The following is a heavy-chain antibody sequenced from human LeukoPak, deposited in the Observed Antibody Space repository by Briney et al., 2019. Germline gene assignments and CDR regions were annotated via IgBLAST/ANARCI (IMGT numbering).Heavy chain of an antibody. Sequence: GGSLRLSCAASGFTFSSYAMSWVRQAPGKGLEWAAAITGSGGSTCYADSVRGRFTISRDNSRNTLYLQMNSLRAEDTAIYYCAKNGDRGAYCSGGTCYPYYYYYMDVWGKGTTVTVSS. D-gene: IGHD2-15*01. J-gene: IGHJ6*03. CDR1: GFTFSSYA. CDR3: AKNGDRGAYCSGGTCYPYYYYYMDV. V-gene: IGHV3-23*01. CDR2: ITGSGGST.